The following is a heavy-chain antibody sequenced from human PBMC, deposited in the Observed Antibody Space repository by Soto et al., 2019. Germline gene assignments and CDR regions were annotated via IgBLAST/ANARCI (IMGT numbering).Heavy chain of an antibody. CDR3: AKDAISGDGIWLMDS. CDR2: LLRSGSSA. J-gene: IGHJ5*02. CDR1: GFTFRNYA. V-gene: IGHV3-23*01. D-gene: IGHD4-17*01. Sequence: GSLRLSCAASGFTFRNYAMTWARQAPGKGLEWVSSLLRSGSSAYYADSVRGRFTISSDTSANSLYLQMDNLRAEDTAIYYCAKDAISGDGIWLMDSWGQGTVVTVSS.